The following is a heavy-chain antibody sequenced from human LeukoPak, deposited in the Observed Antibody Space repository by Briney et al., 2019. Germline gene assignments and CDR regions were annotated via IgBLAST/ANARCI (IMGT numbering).Heavy chain of an antibody. Sequence: SETLSLTCTVSGGSISNYYWSWIRQPPGKELEWIGYIYYSGSTNYNPSLKSRVTISVDTSKNQFSLKLRSVTPADTTVYYCARRAVSGTGAFDIWGRGTMITVSS. CDR2: IYYSGST. CDR1: GGSISNYY. CDR3: ARRAVSGTGAFDI. V-gene: IGHV4-59*08. D-gene: IGHD6-19*01. J-gene: IGHJ3*02.